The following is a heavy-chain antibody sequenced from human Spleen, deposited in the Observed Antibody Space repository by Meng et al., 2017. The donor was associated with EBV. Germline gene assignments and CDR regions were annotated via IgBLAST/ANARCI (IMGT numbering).Heavy chain of an antibody. V-gene: IGHV4-59*01. D-gene: IGHD6-13*01. Sequence: LQVSGPGLVKPSEPLSLTCTVSGGSISADYWSWIRQPPGKGLEWIGHIYHTGSTNYNPSLKRRVTISVDTSKNQFSLKLSSVTAADTAVYYCARGLYSSSWEYWGQGTLVTVSS. CDR2: IYHTGST. CDR3: ARGLYSSSWEY. J-gene: IGHJ1*01. CDR1: GGSISADY.